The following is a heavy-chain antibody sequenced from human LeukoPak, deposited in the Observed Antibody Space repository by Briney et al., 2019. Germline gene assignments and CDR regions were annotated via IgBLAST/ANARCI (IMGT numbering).Heavy chain of an antibody. CDR3: ARDPRNKGFDP. V-gene: IGHV3-74*01. CDR1: GLTFSGYW. J-gene: IGHJ5*02. D-gene: IGHD1/OR15-1a*01. Sequence: PGGSLRLSCAASGLTFSGYWMHWARQSPGKGLVWVSCINGDGSDTRYADSVKGRFTISRDSAKNTLYLQMNSLRVEDTAVYYCARDPRNKGFDPWGQGTLVTVSS. CDR2: INGDGSDT.